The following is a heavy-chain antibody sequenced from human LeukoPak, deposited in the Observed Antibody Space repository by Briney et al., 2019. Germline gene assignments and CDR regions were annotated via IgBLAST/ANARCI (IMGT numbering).Heavy chain of an antibody. CDR1: GCSFSSYW. J-gene: IGHJ3*02. Sequence: TGGSLRLSCAASGCSFSSYWMHWVRQAPAKGLEWVSVIYSGGSTYYAGSVKGRFTISRDNSKNTLYLQMNSLRAEDTAVYYCANDVDTAMVTGAFDIWGQGTMVTVSS. CDR2: IYSGGST. D-gene: IGHD5-18*01. V-gene: IGHV3-66*02. CDR3: ANDVDTAMVTGAFDI.